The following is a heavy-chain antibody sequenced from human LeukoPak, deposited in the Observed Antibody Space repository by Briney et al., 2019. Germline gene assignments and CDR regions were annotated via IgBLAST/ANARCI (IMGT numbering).Heavy chain of an antibody. J-gene: IGHJ4*02. CDR2: ISTSSGTM. CDR3: ARSLSGSFNPTNFDY. Sequence: PGGSLRLSCAASGFTFNSYEMNWVRQAPGKGLEWVSYISTSSGTMYYADSVKGRSTISRDNAKNSLYLQMNSLRAEDTAVYYCARSLSGSFNPTNFDYWGQGTLVTVSS. D-gene: IGHD1-26*01. CDR1: GFTFNSYE. V-gene: IGHV3-48*03.